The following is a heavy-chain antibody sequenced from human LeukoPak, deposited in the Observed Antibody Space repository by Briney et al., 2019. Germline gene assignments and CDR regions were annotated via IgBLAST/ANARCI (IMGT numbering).Heavy chain of an antibody. CDR1: GYTFTSYY. CDR3: ASGGVVVIGHFDY. J-gene: IGHJ4*02. Sequence: ASXXVSCKASGYTFTSYYMHWVRQAPGQGLEWMGIINPSGGSTSYAQKFQGRVTMTRDTSTSTVYMELSSLRSEDTAVYYCASGGVVVIGHFDYWGQGTLVTVSS. CDR2: INPSGGST. V-gene: IGHV1-46*01. D-gene: IGHD3-22*01.